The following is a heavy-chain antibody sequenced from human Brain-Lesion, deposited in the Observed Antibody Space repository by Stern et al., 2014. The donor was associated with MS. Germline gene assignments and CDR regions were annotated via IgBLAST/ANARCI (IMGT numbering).Heavy chain of an antibody. D-gene: IGHD3-10*01. CDR1: GFTFSNYW. CDR2: VNNDGRRT. Sequence: EVQLEESGGGLVQSGGSLRLSCAASGFTFSNYWMHWVRQAPGKGLVWVSRVNNDGRRTSYADSVKGRFTMSRDNAKNTLYLQMNSLRVEDTAIYYCARGERWFDSWGQGTLVTVSS. V-gene: IGHV3-74*02. J-gene: IGHJ5*01. CDR3: ARGERWFDS.